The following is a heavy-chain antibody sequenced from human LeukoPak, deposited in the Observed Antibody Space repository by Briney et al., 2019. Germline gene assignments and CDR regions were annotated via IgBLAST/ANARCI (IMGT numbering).Heavy chain of an antibody. CDR1: GFTFSNYA. Sequence: PGGSLRLSCAASGFTFSNYAMSWIRQAPGKGLEWVSAISGSGGSTYYADSVKGRFTISRANSRNTLYLQMNSLRAEDTAVYYCASANYVWGSYRTDAFDIWGQGTMVTVSS. CDR2: ISGSGGST. CDR3: ASANYVWGSYRTDAFDI. D-gene: IGHD3-16*02. J-gene: IGHJ3*02. V-gene: IGHV3-23*01.